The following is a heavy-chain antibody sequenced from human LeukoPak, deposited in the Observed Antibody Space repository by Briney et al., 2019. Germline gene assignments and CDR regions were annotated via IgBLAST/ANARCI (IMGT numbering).Heavy chain of an antibody. CDR1: GGSFSGYY. D-gene: IGHD6-13*01. V-gene: IGHV4-34*01. CDR3: AREGSYSSSWFGGNWFDP. J-gene: IGHJ5*02. Sequence: SETLSLTCAVYGGSFSGYYWSSIRQPPGKGLEWIGEINHSGSTNYNPSLKSRVTISVDTSKNQFSLKLSSVTAADTAVYYCAREGSYSSSWFGGNWFDPWGQGTLVTVSS. CDR2: INHSGST.